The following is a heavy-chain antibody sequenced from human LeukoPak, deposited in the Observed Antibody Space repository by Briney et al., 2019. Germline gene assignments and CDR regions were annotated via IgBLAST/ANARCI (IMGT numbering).Heavy chain of an antibody. CDR2: FDPEDGET. CDR3: VTDLGPMGIAVAGTGY. D-gene: IGHD6-19*01. V-gene: IGHV1-24*01. CDR1: GYTFTSYY. J-gene: IGHJ4*02. Sequence: ASVKVSCKASGYTFTSYYMHWVRQAPGKGLEWMGGFDPEDGETIYAQKFQGRVTMTEDTSTDTAYMELSSLRSEDTAVYYCVTDLGPMGIAVAGTGYWGQGTLVTVSS.